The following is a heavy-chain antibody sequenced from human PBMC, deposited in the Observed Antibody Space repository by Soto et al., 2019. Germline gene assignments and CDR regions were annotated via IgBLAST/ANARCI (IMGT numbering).Heavy chain of an antibody. D-gene: IGHD6-19*01. J-gene: IGHJ6*02. CDR3: ARETDSSGWDSSPGPLYCMDG. Sequence: ASVKGSCKASGYTFTSYGISWVRQAPGQGLEWMGWISAYNGNTNYAQKLQGRVTMTTDTSTSTAYMWLRSLRSDDTAVYYCARETDSSGWDSSPGPLYCMDGWGQGTTVTVSS. CDR2: ISAYNGNT. V-gene: IGHV1-18*01. CDR1: GYTFTSYG.